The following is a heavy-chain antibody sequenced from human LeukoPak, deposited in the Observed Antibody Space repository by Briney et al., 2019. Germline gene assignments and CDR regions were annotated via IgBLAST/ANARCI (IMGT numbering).Heavy chain of an antibody. D-gene: IGHD2-15*01. CDR3: ARDCPAYCNGGSCYYYYYMDV. Sequence: SETLSLTCIVSGGSISTSGYYWGWIRQPPGKGLEWIGSIYCGSAYYNPSLKSRVTISVDTSKNHFSLKLSSVTAADTAVYYCARDCPAYCNGGSCYYYYYMDVWGKGTTVTVSS. CDR2: IYCGSA. CDR1: GGSISTSGYY. V-gene: IGHV4-39*07. J-gene: IGHJ6*03.